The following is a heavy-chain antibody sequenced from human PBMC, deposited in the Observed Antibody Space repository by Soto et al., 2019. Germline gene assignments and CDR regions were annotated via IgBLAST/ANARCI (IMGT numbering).Heavy chain of an antibody. Sequence: PSETLSLTCTVSGGSISSYYWSWIRQPPGKGLEWIGYIYYSGSTNYNPSLKSRVTISVDTSKNQFSLKPSSVTAADTAVYYCASGPNEDILTPYPPPYYFDYWGQGTLVTVSS. CDR1: GGSISSYY. CDR3: ASGPNEDILTPYPPPYYFDY. CDR2: IYYSGST. V-gene: IGHV4-59*01. J-gene: IGHJ4*02. D-gene: IGHD3-9*01.